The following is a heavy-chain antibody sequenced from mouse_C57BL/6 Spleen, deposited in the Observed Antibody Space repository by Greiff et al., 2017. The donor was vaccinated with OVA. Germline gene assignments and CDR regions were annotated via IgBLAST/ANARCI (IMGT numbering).Heavy chain of an antibody. J-gene: IGHJ2*01. CDR2: ISSGSSTI. CDR1: GFTFSDYG. D-gene: IGHD1-1*01. V-gene: IGHV5-17*01. CDR3: ARNYGSSSPYYFDY. Sequence: EVKLMESGGGLVKPGGSLKLSCAASGFTFSDYGMHWVRQAPEKGLEWVAYISSGSSTIYYADTVKGRFTISRDNAKNTLFLQMTSLRSEDTAIYYCARNYGSSSPYYFDYWGQGTTLTVSS.